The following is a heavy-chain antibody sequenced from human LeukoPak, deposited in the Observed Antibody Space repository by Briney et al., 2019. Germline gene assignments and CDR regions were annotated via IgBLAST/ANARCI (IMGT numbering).Heavy chain of an antibody. CDR2: IYYSGST. Sequence: PSETLSLTCTVSGGSISSYYWCWIRQPPGKGLEWIGYIYYSGSTNYNPSLKSRVTISVDTSKNQFSLKLSSVTAADTAVYYCARAPHYYDSSGYYKYYYYYGMDVWGQGTTVTVSS. D-gene: IGHD3-22*01. CDR1: GGSISSYY. V-gene: IGHV4-59*01. J-gene: IGHJ6*02. CDR3: ARAPHYYDSSGYYKYYYYYGMDV.